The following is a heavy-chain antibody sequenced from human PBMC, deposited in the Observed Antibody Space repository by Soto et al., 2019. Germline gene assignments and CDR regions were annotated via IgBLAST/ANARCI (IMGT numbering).Heavy chain of an antibody. CDR2: INAGNGNT. V-gene: IGHV1-3*01. Sequence: ASVKVSCKASGYTFTSYAMHWVRQAPGQRLEWMGWINAGNGNTKYSQKFQGRVTITRDTSASTAYMELSSLRAEDTAVYYCAKKISTAMASGPPAIAALLYMDVWGKGTTVTVSS. CDR3: AKKISTAMASGPPAIAALLYMDV. J-gene: IGHJ6*03. D-gene: IGHD5-18*01. CDR1: GYTFTSYA.